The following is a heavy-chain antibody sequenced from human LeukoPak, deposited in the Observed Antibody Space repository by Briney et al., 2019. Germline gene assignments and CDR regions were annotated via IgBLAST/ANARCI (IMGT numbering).Heavy chain of an antibody. Sequence: GASVKVSCKASGGTFSSYAISWVRQAPGQGLEWMGRIIPILGIANYAQKFQGRVTITADESTSTAYMELSSLRSEDTAVYYCARDGYCSSTSCHEDWFDPWGQGTLVTVSS. V-gene: IGHV1-69*04. CDR3: ARDGYCSSTSCHEDWFDP. J-gene: IGHJ5*02. CDR2: IIPILGIA. D-gene: IGHD2-2*03. CDR1: GGTFSSYA.